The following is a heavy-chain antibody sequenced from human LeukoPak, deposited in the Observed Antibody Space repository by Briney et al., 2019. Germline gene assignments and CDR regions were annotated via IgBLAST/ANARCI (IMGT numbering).Heavy chain of an antibody. CDR1: GFTFTAYT. Sequence: GGSLRLSCVASGFTFTAYTMHWVRQGPGKGLEWVAVISNDGTHIDYRNPVRGRFTISRDISKNTVYLQMDSLRGEDTAVYYCARDRVQTWSYVGIYHHWRQRPLLPVST. CDR3: ARDRVQTWSYVGIYHH. CDR2: ISNDGTHI. D-gene: IGHD3-10*01. V-gene: IGHV3-30*04. J-gene: IGHJ5*02.